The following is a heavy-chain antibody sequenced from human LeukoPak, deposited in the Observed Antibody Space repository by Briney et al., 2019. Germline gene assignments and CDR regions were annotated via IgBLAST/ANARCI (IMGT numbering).Heavy chain of an antibody. CDR3: ASDTAYCSSTSCYAY. CDR1: GFTLSTNA. CDR2: INHSGST. V-gene: IGHV4-34*01. D-gene: IGHD2-2*01. Sequence: GSLRLSCLTSGFTLSTNAMSWVRQPPGKGLEWIGEINHSGSTNYNPSLKSRVTISVDTSENQFSLKLSSVTAADTAVYYCASDTAYCSSTSCYAYWGQGTLVTVSS. J-gene: IGHJ4*02.